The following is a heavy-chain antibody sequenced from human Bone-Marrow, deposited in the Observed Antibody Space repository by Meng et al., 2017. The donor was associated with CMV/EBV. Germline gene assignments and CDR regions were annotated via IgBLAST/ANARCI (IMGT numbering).Heavy chain of an antibody. J-gene: IGHJ6*02. V-gene: IGHV3-21*01. D-gene: IGHD3-22*01. Sequence: GESLKISCAASGFTFSSYSMNWVRQAPGKGLEWVSSISSSSSYIYYADSVKGRFTISRDNAKNSLYLQMNSLRAEDTAVYYCARGPPYYVIYYGMDVWGQGTTVTVPS. CDR1: GFTFSSYS. CDR3: ARGPPYYVIYYGMDV. CDR2: ISSSSSYI.